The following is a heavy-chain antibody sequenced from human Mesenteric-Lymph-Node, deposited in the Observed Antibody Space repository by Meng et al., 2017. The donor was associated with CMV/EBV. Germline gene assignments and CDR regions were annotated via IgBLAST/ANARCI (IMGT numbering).Heavy chain of an antibody. CDR3: ARKYLGNATTNWFDP. CDR2: ISDGGGDT. D-gene: IGHD2-2*01. Sequence: GESLKISCRGSGFTFGSYTMTWVRQAPGKGLEWVSSISDGGGDTYYADSVKGRFTISRDNAKNSLYLQMNSLRVEDTGVYYCARKYLGNATTNWFDPWGQGTLVTVSS. J-gene: IGHJ5*02. V-gene: IGHV3-21*01. CDR1: GFTFGSYT.